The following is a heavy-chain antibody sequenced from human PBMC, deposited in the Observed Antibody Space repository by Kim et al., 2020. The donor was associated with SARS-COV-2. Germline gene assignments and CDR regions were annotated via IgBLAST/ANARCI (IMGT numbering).Heavy chain of an antibody. CDR3: AKDVRGVRTNWFDP. Sequence: DSVKGRFTISRDNSKNTLYLQMNSLRAEDTAVYYCAKDVRGVRTNWFDPWGQGTLVTVSS. J-gene: IGHJ5*02. V-gene: IGHV3-23*01. D-gene: IGHD3-10*02.